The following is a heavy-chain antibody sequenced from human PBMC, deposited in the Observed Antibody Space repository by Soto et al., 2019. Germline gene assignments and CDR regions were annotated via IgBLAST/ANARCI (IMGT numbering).Heavy chain of an antibody. J-gene: IGHJ6*02. V-gene: IGHV1-8*02. Sequence: ASVKVSCKASGYTFTSYGISWVRQAPGQGLEWMGWISAYSGNTGYAQKFQGRVTMTRNTSISTAYMELSSLRSEDTAVYYCASYNQRGYYGMDVWGQGTTVTVSS. D-gene: IGHD1-20*01. CDR3: ASYNQRGYYGMDV. CDR1: GYTFTSYG. CDR2: ISAYSGNT.